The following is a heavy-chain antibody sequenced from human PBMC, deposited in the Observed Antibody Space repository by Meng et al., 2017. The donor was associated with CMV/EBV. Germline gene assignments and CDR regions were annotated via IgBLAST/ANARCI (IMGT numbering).Heavy chain of an antibody. D-gene: IGHD3-3*01. CDR3: TRPSNSITIFGVVTSLSDY. V-gene: IGHV3-49*04. CDR1: GFTFGDYA. Sequence: GGSLRLSCTASGFTFGDYAMSWVRQAPGKGLEWVGFIRSKAYGGTTEYAASVKGRFTISRDDSKSIAYLQMNSLKTEDTAVYYCTRPSNSITIFGVVTSLSDYWGQGTLVTVSS. J-gene: IGHJ4*02. CDR2: IRSKAYGGTT.